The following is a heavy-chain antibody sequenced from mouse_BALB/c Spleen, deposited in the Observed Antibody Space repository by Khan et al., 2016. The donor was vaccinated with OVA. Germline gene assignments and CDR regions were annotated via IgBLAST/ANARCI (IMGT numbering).Heavy chain of an antibody. D-gene: IGHD4-1*01. CDR2: ISSGGDYT. Sequence: EVELVESGGDLVKPGGSLKLSCAASGFTFSSYRMSWVRQTPDTRLEWVASISSGGDYTYYPDVVKGRFTISRDHAKNTLYLEMSSLKSEDTSMYYCASHLTGSFAYWGQGTLVTVSA. J-gene: IGHJ3*01. CDR1: GFTFSSYR. CDR3: ASHLTGSFAY. V-gene: IGHV5-6*01.